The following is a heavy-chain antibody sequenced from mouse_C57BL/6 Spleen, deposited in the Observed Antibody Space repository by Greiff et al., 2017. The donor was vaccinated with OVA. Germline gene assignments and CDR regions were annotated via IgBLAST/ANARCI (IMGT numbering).Heavy chain of an antibody. J-gene: IGHJ2*01. CDR1: GYTFTSYW. V-gene: IGHV1-69*01. Sequence: QVQLQQSGAELVMPGASVKLSCKASGYTFTSYWMHWVKQRPGQGLEWIGELDPSDSYPNYNQKFKGKSTLTVDKSSSTAYMQLSSLTSEDSAVYYCARRGFDYWGQGTTLTVSS. CDR2: LDPSDSYP. CDR3: ARRGFDY.